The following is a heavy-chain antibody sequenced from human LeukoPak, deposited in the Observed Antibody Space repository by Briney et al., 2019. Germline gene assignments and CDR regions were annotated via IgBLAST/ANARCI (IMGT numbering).Heavy chain of an antibody. J-gene: IGHJ4*02. CDR1: GGSITSGSYY. CDR3: ARDHTAMAFDY. Sequence: PSQTLSLTCTVSGGSITSGSYYWSWVRQPAGKGLEWIGRIYSTGSTYYNPSLKSRVTISLDTSKNQFSLKLSSVTAADTAVYYCARDHTAMAFDYWGQGTLVTIS. D-gene: IGHD5-18*01. CDR2: IYSTGST. V-gene: IGHV4-61*02.